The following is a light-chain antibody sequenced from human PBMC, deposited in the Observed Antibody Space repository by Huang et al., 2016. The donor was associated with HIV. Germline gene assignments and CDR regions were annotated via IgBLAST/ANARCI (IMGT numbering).Light chain of an antibody. V-gene: IGKV1-9*01. CDR1: QDISSY. Sequence: IQLTQSPSSLSASVGDRVTITCRASQDISSYLAWFQQKPGKAPKLLIYAASTLKSGVPSRFGGSGSGTEFTLTISSLQPEDFATYYCQHLNTYTPEFTFGPGTKVDIK. CDR3: QHLNTYTPEFT. J-gene: IGKJ3*01. CDR2: AAS.